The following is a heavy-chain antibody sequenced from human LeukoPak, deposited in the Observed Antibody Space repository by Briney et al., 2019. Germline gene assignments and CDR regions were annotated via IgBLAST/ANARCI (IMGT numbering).Heavy chain of an antibody. J-gene: IGHJ3*02. V-gene: IGHV4-34*01. Sequence: PSETLSLTCAVYGGSFSGYYWSWIRQPLGKGLEWIGEINHSGSTNYNPSLKSRVTISVDTSKNQFSLKLSSVTAADTAVYYCARGLLLHSIWGQGTMVTVSS. CDR2: INHSGST. D-gene: IGHD3-22*01. CDR3: ARGLLLHSI. CDR1: GGSFSGYY.